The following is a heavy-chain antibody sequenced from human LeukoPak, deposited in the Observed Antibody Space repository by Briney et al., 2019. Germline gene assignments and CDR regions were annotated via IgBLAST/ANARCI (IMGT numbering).Heavy chain of an antibody. Sequence: SGPTLVYPTQTRTLTCTYSGFSLRTTGGGVGWIRQPPGKAVEWLSLIYWDDDKRYSPSLKSRLTITKDASKNQVVLTMTNMDPVDTATYYCAHSDYGDYKFGAFDIWGQGTMVTVSS. J-gene: IGHJ3*02. CDR3: AHSDYGDYKFGAFDI. D-gene: IGHD4-17*01. V-gene: IGHV2-5*02. CDR2: IYWDDDK. CDR1: GFSLRTTGGG.